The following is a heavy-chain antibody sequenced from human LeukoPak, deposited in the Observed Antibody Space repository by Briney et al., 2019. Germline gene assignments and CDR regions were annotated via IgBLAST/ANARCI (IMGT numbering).Heavy chain of an antibody. D-gene: IGHD4-17*01. CDR3: ARGGSYGLVGFDY. CDR1: GFTFSNYW. V-gene: IGHV3-74*01. Sequence: GGSLRLSCAASGFTFSNYWMHWVRQAPGKGLVWVSRINSDGSSTNYADSVKGRFTISRDNAKSSLYLQMNSLRAEDTAVYHCARGGSYGLVGFDYWGQGTLVTVSS. CDR2: INSDGSST. J-gene: IGHJ4*02.